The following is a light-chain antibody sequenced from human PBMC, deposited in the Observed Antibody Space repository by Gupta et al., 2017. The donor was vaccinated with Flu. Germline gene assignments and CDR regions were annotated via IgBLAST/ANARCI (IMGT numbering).Light chain of an antibody. CDR3: QVWDTDSDQGV. V-gene: IGLV3-21*02. J-gene: IGLJ1*01. CDR2: DNS. Sequence: SYVLTQPPSVSVAPGQTARIPCGGNNIAVQSVNWYQQKPGQAPVLVVDDNSDRPSGIPERFSGSTSGNTATLKISRVEAGDEADVYCQVWDTDSDQGVFGSGTKVTVL. CDR1: NIAVQS.